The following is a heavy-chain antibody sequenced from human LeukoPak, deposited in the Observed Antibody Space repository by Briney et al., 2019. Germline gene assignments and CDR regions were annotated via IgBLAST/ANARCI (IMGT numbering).Heavy chain of an antibody. CDR1: GGSISSYY. CDR3: ARGAGDDLDY. V-gene: IGHV4-59*12. J-gene: IGHJ4*02. D-gene: IGHD7-27*01. Sequence: PSETLSLTCSVSGGSISSYYWSWIRQPPGKGLEWIGYLYYSGSTNSNPSLKSRVTMSSDTSKNQLSLKLTSVTAADTAVYYCARGAGDDLDYWGQGTLVSVSS. CDR2: LYYSGST.